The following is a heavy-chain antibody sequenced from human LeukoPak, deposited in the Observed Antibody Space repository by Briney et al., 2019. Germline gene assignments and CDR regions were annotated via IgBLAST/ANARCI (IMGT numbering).Heavy chain of an antibody. CDR2: IKEDGSEK. CDR3: ARDGVATNDY. J-gene: IGHJ4*02. CDR1: GVTFSSYW. Sequence: PGGSLRLSCAASGVTFSSYWMSWVRQAPGKGLEWVANIKEDGSEKYYVDSVKGRFTISRDNAKTSVYLQMKSLRAEDTAVYYCARDGVATNDYWGQGILVTVSS. V-gene: IGHV3-7*01. D-gene: IGHD5-24*01.